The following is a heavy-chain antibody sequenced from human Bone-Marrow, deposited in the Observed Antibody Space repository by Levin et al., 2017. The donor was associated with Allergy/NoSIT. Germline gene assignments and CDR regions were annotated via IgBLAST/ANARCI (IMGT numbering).Heavy chain of an antibody. CDR1: GDSISSGDYY. D-gene: IGHD6-19*01. CDR3: TRDIWYNSRWGGFDT. Sequence: SETLSLTCTVPGDSISSGDYYWTWIRQSPGKGLECIGYIFSSGSTSYNPSLRSRLTISMDTSKNQFSLTLRSVTAADTAVYYCTRDIWYNSRWGGFDTWGHGTLVTVSS. J-gene: IGHJ5*01. CDR2: IFSSGST. V-gene: IGHV4-31*03.